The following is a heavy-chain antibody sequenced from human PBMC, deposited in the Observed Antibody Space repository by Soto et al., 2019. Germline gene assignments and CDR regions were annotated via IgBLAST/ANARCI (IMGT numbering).Heavy chain of an antibody. D-gene: IGHD1-1*01. V-gene: IGHV1-69*02. CDR2: IIPIHGIA. CDR1: GGTFSSYT. Sequence: QVQLVQSGAEVKKPGSSVKVSCKASGGTFSSYTISWVRQAPGQGLEWRGTIIPIHGIANYAQKFQGRVTITADKSTSTAYMELSSLRSEDTAVYYCAGGRNGGSDLDYWGQGTLVTVSS. J-gene: IGHJ4*02. CDR3: AGGRNGGSDLDY.